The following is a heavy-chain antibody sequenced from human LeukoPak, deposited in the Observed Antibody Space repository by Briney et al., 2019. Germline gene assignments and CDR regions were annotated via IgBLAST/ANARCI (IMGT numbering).Heavy chain of an antibody. V-gene: IGHV4-59*01. CDR2: IYYSGST. CDR1: GGSISSYY. D-gene: IGHD3-22*01. J-gene: IGHJ4*02. Sequence: PSETLSLTCTVSGGSISSYYWSWIRQPPGKGLEWIGYIYYSGSTNYNPSLKSRVTISVDTSKNQFSLKLSSVTAADTAVYYCARKPLEHYYDSSGYYSHFDYWGQGTLVTVSS. CDR3: ARKPLEHYYDSSGYYSHFDY.